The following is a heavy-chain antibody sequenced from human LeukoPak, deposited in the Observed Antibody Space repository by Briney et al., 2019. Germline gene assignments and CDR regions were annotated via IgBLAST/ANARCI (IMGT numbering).Heavy chain of an antibody. CDR2: IYTSGST. CDR1: GGSISSYY. CDR3: ARDRYSSSWYDDDY. D-gene: IGHD6-13*01. J-gene: IGHJ4*02. Sequence: SETLSLTCTVSGGSISSYYWSWIRQPAGKGLEWIGRIYTSGSTNYNPSLKSRVTMSVDTSKNQFSLKLSSVTAADTAVYYCARDRYSSSWYDDDYWGQGTPVTVSS. V-gene: IGHV4-4*07.